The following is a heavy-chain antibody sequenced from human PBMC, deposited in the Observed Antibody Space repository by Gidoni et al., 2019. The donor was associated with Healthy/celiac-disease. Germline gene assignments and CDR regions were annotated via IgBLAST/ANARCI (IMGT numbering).Heavy chain of an antibody. D-gene: IGHD2-8*01. V-gene: IGHV4-61*02. CDR3: ARGGKGYCTNGVCYSPRNYYGMDV. J-gene: IGHJ6*02. CDR1: GGSISSGSYY. CDR2: IYTSGST. Sequence: QVQLQESGPGLVKPSQTLSLTCTVSGGSISSGSYYWSWLRQPAGKGLEWIGRIYTSGSTNYNPSLKSRVTISVDTSKNQFSLKLSSVTAADTAVYYCARGGKGYCTNGVCYSPRNYYGMDVWGQGTTVTVSS.